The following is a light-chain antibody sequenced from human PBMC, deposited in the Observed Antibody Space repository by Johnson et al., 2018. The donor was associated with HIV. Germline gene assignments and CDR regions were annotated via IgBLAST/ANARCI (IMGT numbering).Light chain of an antibody. CDR2: DNN. J-gene: IGLJ1*01. CDR3: GTWDSSLSVNV. CDR1: SSNIGNNY. V-gene: IGLV1-51*01. Sequence: QLVLTQPPSVSAAPGQKVTISCSGSSSNIGNNYVSWYQQLPGTAPKLLIYDNNKRPSGTPDRFSGSKSGTSATLGITGLQTGDEADYYCGTWDSSLSVNVFGPGTKVTVL.